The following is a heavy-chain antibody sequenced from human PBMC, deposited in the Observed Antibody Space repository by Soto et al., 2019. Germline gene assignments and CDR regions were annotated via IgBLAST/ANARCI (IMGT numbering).Heavy chain of an antibody. V-gene: IGHV4-30-4*01. D-gene: IGHD2-15*01. Sequence: QVQLQESGPGLVKPSQTLSLTCTVSGGSISSGDYYWSWIRQPPGKGLEWIGYIYYSGSTYYNPSLKSRVTISVDTSKNQFSLKLSSVTAADTAVYYCARDQGYCSGASCYSNYYGMDVWGQGTTVTVSS. CDR2: IYYSGST. CDR1: GGSISSGDYY. CDR3: ARDQGYCSGASCYSNYYGMDV. J-gene: IGHJ6*02.